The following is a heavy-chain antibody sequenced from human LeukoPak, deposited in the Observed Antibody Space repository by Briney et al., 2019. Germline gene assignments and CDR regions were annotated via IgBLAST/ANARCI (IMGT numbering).Heavy chain of an antibody. J-gene: IGHJ4*02. CDR1: GGTFSSYA. D-gene: IGHD6-19*01. V-gene: IGHV1-69*06. Sequence: GASVNVSCKASGGTFSSYAISWVRQAPGQGLEWMGKIIPIFGTANYAQKFQGRFTITADKSTSTAYMELSSLRSGDTAVYYCARGRESSGWFLGAYYFDYWGQGTLVTVSS. CDR2: IIPIFGTA. CDR3: ARGRESSGWFLGAYYFDY.